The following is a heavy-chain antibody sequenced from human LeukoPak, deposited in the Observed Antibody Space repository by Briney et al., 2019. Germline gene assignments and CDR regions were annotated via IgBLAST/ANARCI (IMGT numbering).Heavy chain of an antibody. V-gene: IGHV4-59*08. CDR1: GGSFSSYY. CDR3: ARLGYSNTLYYFDY. Sequence: PSETLSLTCNVSGGSFSSYYWSWIRQPPGRGLEWIGYIYYSGSTDYNPSLKSRVTFSVDTSKNQFSLNLTSVTAADTAVYYCARLGYSNTLYYFDYWGQGALVTVSS. D-gene: IGHD6-13*01. J-gene: IGHJ4*02. CDR2: IYYSGST.